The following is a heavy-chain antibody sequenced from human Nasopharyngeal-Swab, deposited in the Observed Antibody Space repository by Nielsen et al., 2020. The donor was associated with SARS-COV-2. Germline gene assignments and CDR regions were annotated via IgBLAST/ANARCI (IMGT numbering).Heavy chain of an antibody. D-gene: IGHD3-22*01. Sequence: GESLKISCAASGFTISSYAMSWVRQAPGKGLEWVSAISGSGGSTYYADSVKGRFTISRDNSKNTLYLQMNSLRAEDTAVYYCAKDRGIVVVIGFDYWGQGTLVTVSS. J-gene: IGHJ4*02. CDR2: ISGSGGST. V-gene: IGHV3-23*01. CDR3: AKDRGIVVVIGFDY. CDR1: GFTISSYA.